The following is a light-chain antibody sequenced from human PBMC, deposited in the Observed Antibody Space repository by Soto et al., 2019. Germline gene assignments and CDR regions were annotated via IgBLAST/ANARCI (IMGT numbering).Light chain of an antibody. CDR1: HSVSSSY. CDR2: GAS. V-gene: IGKV3-20*01. J-gene: IGKJ5*01. Sequence: IVVTLSPGTVSLCPGEKATLSCRAIHSVSSSYLAWYQQKPGQAPRLLIFGASKRATGIPERFSGSGSGRDFTLTISGLEPEDFAVYYCQQYGSSPLISFGQGTRLEI. CDR3: QQYGSSPLIS.